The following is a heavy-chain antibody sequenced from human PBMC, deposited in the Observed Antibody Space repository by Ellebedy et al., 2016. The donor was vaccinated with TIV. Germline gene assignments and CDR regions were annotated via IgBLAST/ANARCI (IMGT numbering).Heavy chain of an antibody. Sequence: MPSETLSLTCTVSGGSISSYYWSWIRQPPGKGLEWIGYIYYSEITNYNPSLKSLVTISVDTSKNQFSLKLSSVTAADTAVYYCARLASGSYPDYWGQGTLVTVSS. D-gene: IGHD1-26*01. V-gene: IGHV4-59*01. CDR1: GGSISSYY. CDR3: ARLASGSYPDY. J-gene: IGHJ4*02. CDR2: IYYSEIT.